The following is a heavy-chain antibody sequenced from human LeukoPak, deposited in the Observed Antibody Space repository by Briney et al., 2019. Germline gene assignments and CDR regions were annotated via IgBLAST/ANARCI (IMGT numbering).Heavy chain of an antibody. V-gene: IGHV3-66*04. J-gene: IGHJ4*02. Sequence: GGSLRLSCAASGFTFSSYSMNWVRQAPGKGLEWVSFIYSGGNTHYSDSVKGGFTISRENSKNTLYLQMNSLRAEDTAVYYCARRAGAYSHPYDYGGQGTLVTVSS. CDR3: ARRAGAYSHPYDY. CDR2: IYSGGNT. D-gene: IGHD4/OR15-4a*01. CDR1: GFTFSSYS.